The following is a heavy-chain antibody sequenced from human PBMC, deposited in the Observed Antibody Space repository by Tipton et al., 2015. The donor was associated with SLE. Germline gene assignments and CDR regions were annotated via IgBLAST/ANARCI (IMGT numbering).Heavy chain of an antibody. Sequence: TLSLTCTVSGYSISSGYYWGWMRQSPGKGLEWIASIYRSGSAYYTPSLRSRVTISLDSSKNQFSLRLISVTAADTAVYYCARVTGHSSGWYGWVDYWGQGTLVTVSS. D-gene: IGHD6-19*01. V-gene: IGHV4-38-2*02. J-gene: IGHJ4*02. CDR3: ARVTGHSSGWYGWVDY. CDR1: GYSISSGYY. CDR2: IYRSGSA.